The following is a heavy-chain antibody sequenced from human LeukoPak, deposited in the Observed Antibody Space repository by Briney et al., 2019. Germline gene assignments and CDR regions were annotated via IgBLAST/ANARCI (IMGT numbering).Heavy chain of an antibody. V-gene: IGHV3-7*01. Sequence: GSLRLPCAASGFTFSSYWMSWVRQAPGKGLEWVANIKQDGSEKYYVDSVKGRFTISRDNAKNSLYLQMNSLRAEDTAVYYCARDVTWSGYYRGAFDIWGQGTMVTVPS. J-gene: IGHJ3*02. CDR3: ARDVTWSGYYRGAFDI. CDR2: IKQDGSEK. CDR1: GFTFSSYW. D-gene: IGHD3-3*01.